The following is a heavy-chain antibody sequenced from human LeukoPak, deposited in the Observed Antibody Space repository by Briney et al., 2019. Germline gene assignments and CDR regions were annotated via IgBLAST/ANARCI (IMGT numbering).Heavy chain of an antibody. J-gene: IGHJ4*02. CDR3: ARDPLYCSSTSCYRKGNFDY. Sequence: PGGSLRLSCAASGFTFSSYSMNWVRQAPGKGLEWVSSISSSSSYKYYADSVKGRFTISRDNAKNSLYLQMNSLRAEDTAVYYCARDPLYCSSTSCYRKGNFDYWGQGTLVTVSS. CDR2: ISSSSSYK. CDR1: GFTFSSYS. D-gene: IGHD2-2*01. V-gene: IGHV3-21*01.